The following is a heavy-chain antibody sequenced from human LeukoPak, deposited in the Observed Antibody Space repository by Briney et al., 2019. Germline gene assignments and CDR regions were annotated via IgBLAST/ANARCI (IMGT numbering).Heavy chain of an antibody. CDR1: GFSSTTYW. CDR2: IQPDDSDT. J-gene: IGHJ3*01. V-gene: IGHV5-51*01. Sequence: GESLKISCRLSGFSSTTYWIAWVRQMPGKRLEWMGAIQPDDSDTTYSPSFQGQVSISADKSINTAFLQWSSLEASDTAMYYCARPLFSSNYKAFDLWGQGTLVTVSS. D-gene: IGHD4-11*01. CDR3: ARPLFSSNYKAFDL.